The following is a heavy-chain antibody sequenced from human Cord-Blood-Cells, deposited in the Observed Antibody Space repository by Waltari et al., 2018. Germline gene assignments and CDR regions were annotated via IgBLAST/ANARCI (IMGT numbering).Heavy chain of an antibody. CDR2: MNPNSGNT. V-gene: IGHV1-8*01. CDR3: TATPYSSSWYYYYYGMDV. Sequence: QVQLVQSGAEVKKPGASVKVSCKASGYTFTSYDINWVRQATGPGLEWMGWMNPNSGNTGYAQKFQGRVTMTRNTSISTAYMELSSLRSEDTAVYYCTATPYSSSWYYYYYGMDVWGQGTTVTVSS. D-gene: IGHD6-13*01. J-gene: IGHJ6*02. CDR1: GYTFTSYD.